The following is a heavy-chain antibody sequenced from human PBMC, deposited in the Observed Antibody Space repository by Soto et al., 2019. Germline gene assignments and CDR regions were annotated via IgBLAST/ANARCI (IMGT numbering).Heavy chain of an antibody. CDR2: IYYSGST. V-gene: IGHV4-59*01. Sequence: SETLSLTCTVSGGSISSYYWSWIRQPPGKGLEWVGYIYYSGSTNYNPSLKSRVTISVDTSKNQFSLKLSSVTAADTAVYYCARDRGYYYGMDVWGQGTTVTVSS. CDR3: ARDRGYYYGMDV. CDR1: GGSISSYY. D-gene: IGHD1-26*01. J-gene: IGHJ6*02.